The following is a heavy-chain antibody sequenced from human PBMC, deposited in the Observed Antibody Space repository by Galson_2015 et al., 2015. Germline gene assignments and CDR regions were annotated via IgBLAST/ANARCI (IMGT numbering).Heavy chain of an antibody. CDR1: GGSFSGYY. CDR2: INHSGST. D-gene: IGHD6-19*01. V-gene: IGHV4-34*01. J-gene: IGHJ4*02. CDR3: ARGRGIAVAVRLDY. Sequence: LSLTCAVYGGSFSGYYWRWIRQPPGKGLEWIGEINHSGSTNYNPSLKSRVTISVDTSKNQFSLKLSSVTAADTAVYYCARGRGIAVAVRLDYWGQGTLVTVSS.